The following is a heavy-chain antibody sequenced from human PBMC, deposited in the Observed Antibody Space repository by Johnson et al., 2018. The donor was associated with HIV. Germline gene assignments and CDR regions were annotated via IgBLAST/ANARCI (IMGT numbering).Heavy chain of an antibody. J-gene: IGHJ3*02. D-gene: IGHD3-3*01. CDR3: ATHGALISGVDAFDI. CDR1: GVSFNNAW. V-gene: IGHV3-15*01. Sequence: VQLVESGGSLVKPGGSLRLSCAVAGVSFNNAWMSWLRQVPGKGLEWVGRLKSKVDGATTDYAVPVKGRFSISGDDSQNTLYLEMTDLRTEDTAVYYCATHGALISGVDAFDIWG. CDR2: LKSKVDGATT.